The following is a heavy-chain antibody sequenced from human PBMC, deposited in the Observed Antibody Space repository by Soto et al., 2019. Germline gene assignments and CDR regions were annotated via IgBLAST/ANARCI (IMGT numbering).Heavy chain of an antibody. CDR2: IYYSGST. CDR3: ARVVVVVVAATPPWFDP. Sequence: SETLSLTCTVSGGSISSYYWSWIRQPPGKGLEWIGYIYYSGSTNYNPSLKSRVTISVDTSKNQISLKLSSVTAADTAVYYCARVVVVVVAATPPWFDPWGQGTLVTVSS. J-gene: IGHJ5*02. V-gene: IGHV4-59*01. CDR1: GGSISSYY. D-gene: IGHD2-15*01.